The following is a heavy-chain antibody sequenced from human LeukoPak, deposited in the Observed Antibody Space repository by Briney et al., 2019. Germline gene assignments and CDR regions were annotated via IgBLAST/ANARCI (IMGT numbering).Heavy chain of an antibody. D-gene: IGHD2-15*01. CDR1: GYSFTGHY. CDR3: ARHNCSGGSCLNWFDP. Sequence: SVKVSCKASGYSFTGHYMHWVRQAPGQGLEWMGGIIPIFGTANYAQKFQGRVTITADKSTSTAYMELSSLRSEDTAVYYCARHNCSGGSCLNWFDPWGQGTLVTVSS. V-gene: IGHV1-69*06. J-gene: IGHJ5*02. CDR2: IIPIFGTA.